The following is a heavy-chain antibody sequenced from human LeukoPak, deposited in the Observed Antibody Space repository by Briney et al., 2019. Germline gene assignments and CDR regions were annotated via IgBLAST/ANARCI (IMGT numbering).Heavy chain of an antibody. Sequence: ASVKVSCKASGYTFTGYYMHWVRQAPGQGLEWMGWINPNSGGTNYAQKFQGRVTMTRDTSISTAYMELSRLRSDDTAVYYCAREGSATALGWFDPWGQGTLVTVSS. D-gene: IGHD3-10*01. J-gene: IGHJ5*02. CDR2: INPNSGGT. CDR3: AREGSATALGWFDP. V-gene: IGHV1-2*02. CDR1: GYTFTGYY.